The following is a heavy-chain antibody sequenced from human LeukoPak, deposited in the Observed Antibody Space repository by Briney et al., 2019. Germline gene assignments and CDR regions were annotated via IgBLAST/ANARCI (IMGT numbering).Heavy chain of an antibody. CDR1: GFTFSSYS. CDR2: ISSSGSTI. Sequence: GGSLRLSCAASGFTFSSYSMNCVRQAPGKGLEWVSYISSSGSTIYSAGSMKGRFTISRDNAKNSLYLQMNSLRDEDTAVYYCARDGSFMGTLHYWGQGILVTVSS. CDR3: ARDGSFMGTLHY. D-gene: IGHD5-18*01. V-gene: IGHV3-48*02. J-gene: IGHJ4*02.